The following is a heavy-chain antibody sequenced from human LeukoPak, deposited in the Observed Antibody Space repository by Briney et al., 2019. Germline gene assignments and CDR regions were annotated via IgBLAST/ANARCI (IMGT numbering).Heavy chain of an antibody. V-gene: IGHV4-30-4*08. J-gene: IGHJ3*02. CDR2: IYYSGST. Sequence: PSQTLSLTRTVSGGSISSGDYYWSWIRQPPGKGLEWIGYIYYSGSTYYNPSLKSRVTISVGTSKNQFSLKLSSVTAADTAVYYCARAPPGVAFDIWGQGTMVTVSS. CDR1: GGSISSGDYY. D-gene: IGHD2-8*01. CDR3: ARAPPGVAFDI.